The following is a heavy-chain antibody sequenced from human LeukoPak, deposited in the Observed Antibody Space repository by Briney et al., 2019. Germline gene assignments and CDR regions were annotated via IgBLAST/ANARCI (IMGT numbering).Heavy chain of an antibody. V-gene: IGHV3-48*03. Sequence: PGGSLRLSCAASGFTFSSYEMNWVRQAPGKGLEWVSYISASSRTFYYADSVRGRFTISRDNAQNSLYLLMNSLRAEDTAVYYCARDDGFPYYFDYWGHGTLVTVSS. CDR2: ISASSRTF. J-gene: IGHJ4*01. CDR1: GFTFSSYE. D-gene: IGHD4-17*01. CDR3: ARDDGFPYYFDY.